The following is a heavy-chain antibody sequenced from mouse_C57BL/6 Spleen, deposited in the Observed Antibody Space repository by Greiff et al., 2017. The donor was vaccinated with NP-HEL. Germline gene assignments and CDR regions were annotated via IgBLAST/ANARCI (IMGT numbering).Heavy chain of an antibody. V-gene: IGHV5-4*01. D-gene: IGHD3-3*01. Sequence: EVQGVESGGGLVKPGGSLKLSCAASGFTFSSYAMSWVRQTPEKRLEWVATISDGGSYTYYPDNVKGRFTISRDNAKNNLYLQMSHRKSEDTAMYYCARDPLGGYFDVWGTGTTVTVSS. J-gene: IGHJ1*03. CDR3: ARDPLGGYFDV. CDR2: ISDGGSYT. CDR1: GFTFSSYA.